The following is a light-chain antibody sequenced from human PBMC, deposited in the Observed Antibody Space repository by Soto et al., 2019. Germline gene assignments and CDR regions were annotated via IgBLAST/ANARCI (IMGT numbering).Light chain of an antibody. CDR1: SGHSNYA. CDR2: LNSDGSH. Sequence: QLVLTQSPSASASLGASVKLTCTLSSGHSNYAIAWHQQQPDKGPRYLMILNSDGSHSKGDGIPDRFSGSSSGAERYLTISSLQSEDEADYYCQTWGTGIQVFGGGTKLTVL. CDR3: QTWGTGIQV. V-gene: IGLV4-69*01. J-gene: IGLJ3*02.